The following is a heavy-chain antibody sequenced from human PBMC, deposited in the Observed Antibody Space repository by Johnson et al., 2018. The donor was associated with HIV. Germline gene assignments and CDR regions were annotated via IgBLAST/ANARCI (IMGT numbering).Heavy chain of an antibody. D-gene: IGHD1-26*01. Sequence: VQLVESGGGVVQPGRSLRLSCAASGFSFSNYAMDWVRQAPGKGLEWVAVISSDGSYKNYADSVKGRFTISRDNSKNTLYLQMNSLRAEDTAVYYCAQGGGSYYRGDAFDILGQGTMVTVSS. J-gene: IGHJ3*02. CDR1: GFSFSNYA. CDR3: AQGGGSYYRGDAFDI. CDR2: ISSDGSYK. V-gene: IGHV3-30*18.